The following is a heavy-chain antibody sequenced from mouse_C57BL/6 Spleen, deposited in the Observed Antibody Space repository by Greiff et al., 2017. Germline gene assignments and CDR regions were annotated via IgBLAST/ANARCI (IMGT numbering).Heavy chain of an antibody. Sequence: EVTVVESGGGLVKPGGSLKLSCAASGFTFSDYGMHWVRQAPEKGMVWVAYISSGSSTIYYADTVKGRFTLSRDNAKNTLFLKMTSLRSEDTAMYYCARRGDRGYFDVWGTGTTVTVSS. CDR3: ARRGDRGYFDV. V-gene: IGHV5-17*01. D-gene: IGHD3-1*01. CDR1: GFTFSDYG. CDR2: ISSGSSTI. J-gene: IGHJ1*03.